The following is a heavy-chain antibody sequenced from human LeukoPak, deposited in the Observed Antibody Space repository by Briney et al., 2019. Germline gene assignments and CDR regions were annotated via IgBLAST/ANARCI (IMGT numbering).Heavy chain of an antibody. J-gene: IGHJ5*02. CDR2: INAGNGNT. CDR1: GYTFTSYA. Sequence: VASVKVSCKASGYTFTSYAMHWVRQAPGQRLEWMGWINAGNGNTKYSQKFQGRVTITRDTSASTAYMELSSLRSEDTAVYYCARSWAAPPGDNWFDPWGQGTLVTVSS. D-gene: IGHD6-6*01. CDR3: ARSWAAPPGDNWFDP. V-gene: IGHV1-3*01.